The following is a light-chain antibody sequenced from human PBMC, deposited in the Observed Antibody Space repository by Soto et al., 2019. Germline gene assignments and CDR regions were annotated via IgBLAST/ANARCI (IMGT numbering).Light chain of an antibody. Sequence: DIQMTQSPSSLSAPVGDRVTITCRASQGISTYLNWYQQKPGKAPELLISAASSLQSGVPSRFSGSGSGTDFTLAISSLQPEDFATYYCQQSYSTPPYTFGQGTKLEIK. CDR2: AAS. J-gene: IGKJ2*01. CDR3: QQSYSTPPYT. CDR1: QGISTY. V-gene: IGKV1-39*01.